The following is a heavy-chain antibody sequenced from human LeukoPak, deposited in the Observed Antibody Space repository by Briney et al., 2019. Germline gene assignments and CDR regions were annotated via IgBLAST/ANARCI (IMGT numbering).Heavy chain of an antibody. CDR1: GFTFSGYT. Sequence: GGSLRLSCAASGFTFSGYTMHWVRQAPGKGLEWVSVIYTGGTTYYADSVKGRLTISRDNSQNTLYLQMISLRAEDTAVYYCARFSSGRYYLGYWGQGTLVTVSS. CDR2: IYTGGTT. V-gene: IGHV3-66*01. J-gene: IGHJ4*02. CDR3: ARFSSGRYYLGY. D-gene: IGHD6-19*01.